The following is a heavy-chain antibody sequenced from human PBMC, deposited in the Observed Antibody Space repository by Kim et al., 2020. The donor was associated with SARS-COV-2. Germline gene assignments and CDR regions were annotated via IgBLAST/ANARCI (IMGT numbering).Heavy chain of an antibody. CDR3: ASPRITMVRGVIYFDY. CDR1: GFTFSSYS. D-gene: IGHD3-10*01. CDR2: ISSSSSYI. V-gene: IGHV3-21*01. Sequence: GGSLRLSCAASGFTFSSYSMNWVRQAPGKGLEWVSSISSSSSYIYYADSVKGRFTISRDNAKNSLYLQMNSLRAEDTAVYYCASPRITMVRGVIYFDYWGQGTLVTVSS. J-gene: IGHJ4*02.